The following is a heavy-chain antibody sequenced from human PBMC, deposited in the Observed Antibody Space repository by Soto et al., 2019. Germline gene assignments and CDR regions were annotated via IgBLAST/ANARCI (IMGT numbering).Heavy chain of an antibody. Sequence: ASVKVSCKASGYTFTGYYMHWVRQAPGQGLEWMGWINPNSGGTNYAQKFQGRVTMTRDTSISTAYMELSRLRSDDTAVYYCARVAGRYDDSSSSVLTRGNYYFDYWGQGTLVTVSS. CDR2: INPNSGGT. D-gene: IGHD6-6*01. CDR3: ARVAGRYDDSSSSVLTRGNYYFDY. V-gene: IGHV1-2*02. J-gene: IGHJ4*02. CDR1: GYTFTGYY.